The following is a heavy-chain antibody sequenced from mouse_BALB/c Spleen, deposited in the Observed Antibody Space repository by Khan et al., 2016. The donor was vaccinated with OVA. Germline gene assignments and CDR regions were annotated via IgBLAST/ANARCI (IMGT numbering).Heavy chain of an antibody. D-gene: IGHD1-2*01. CDR1: GYTFTDYY. Sequence: QVQLKESGAELARPGASVKLSCKASGYTFTDYYINWVKQRTGQGLEWIGEISPGSGDTYYNERFKGKATLTADKSSSTAYMQLSSLTSEASAVYFGARRNYFGYTFAYWGQVTLVTVSA. J-gene: IGHJ3*01. V-gene: IGHV1-77*01. CDR3: ARRNYFGYTFAY. CDR2: ISPGSGDT.